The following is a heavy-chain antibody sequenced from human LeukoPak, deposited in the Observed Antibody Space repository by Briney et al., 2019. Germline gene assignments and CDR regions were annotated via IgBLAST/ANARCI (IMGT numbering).Heavy chain of an antibody. D-gene: IGHD4-17*01. Sequence: PGGSLRLSCAASGFTFDDYGMSWVRQAPGKGLEWVSGINWNGGSTGYADSVKGRFTISRDNAKNSLYLQMNSLRAEDTALYYCARGDPTVTTTGSGGLDIWGQGTMVTVSS. J-gene: IGHJ3*02. CDR2: INWNGGST. V-gene: IGHV3-20*04. CDR1: GFTFDDYG. CDR3: ARGDPTVTTTGSGGLDI.